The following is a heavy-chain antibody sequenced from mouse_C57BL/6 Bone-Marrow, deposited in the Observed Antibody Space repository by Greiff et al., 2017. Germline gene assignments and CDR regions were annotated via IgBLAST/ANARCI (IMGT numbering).Heavy chain of an antibody. Sequence: EVQVVESGGDLVKPGGSLKLSCAASGFTFSSYGMSWVRQTPDKRLEWVATISSGGSYTYYPDSVKGRFTISRDNAKNTLYLQMSSLKSEDTAMYYCARQGWLLRYWYFDVWGTGTTVTVSS. CDR3: ARQGWLLRYWYFDV. D-gene: IGHD2-3*01. CDR2: ISSGGSYT. J-gene: IGHJ1*03. CDR1: GFTFSSYG. V-gene: IGHV5-6*01.